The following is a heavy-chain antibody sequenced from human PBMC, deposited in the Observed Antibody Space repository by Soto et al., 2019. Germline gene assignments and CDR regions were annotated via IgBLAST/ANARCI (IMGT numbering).Heavy chain of an antibody. CDR1: GFTVSSNY. CDR2: IYSGGST. Sequence: GGSLRLSCAASGFTVSSNYMSWVRQAPGKGLEWVSVIYSGGSTYYADSVKGRFTIPRDNSKNTLYLQMNSLRAEDTAVYYCARDCGSTSCRDAFDIWGQGTMVTVSS. J-gene: IGHJ3*02. CDR3: ARDCGSTSCRDAFDI. V-gene: IGHV3-66*01. D-gene: IGHD2-2*01.